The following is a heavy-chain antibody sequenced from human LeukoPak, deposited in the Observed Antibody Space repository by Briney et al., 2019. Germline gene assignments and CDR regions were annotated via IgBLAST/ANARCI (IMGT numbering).Heavy chain of an antibody. J-gene: IGHJ4*02. CDR2: ISYDGSNK. CDR1: GFTFSNYA. Sequence: GGSLRLSCAASGFTFSNYAMHWVRQAPGKGLEWVAVISYDGSNKFYADSVKGRFTLSRDNSKNPLYLQMNSLRTEDTAVYYCARDPWYSSRGLVSRLDLDYWGQGTLVTVSS. D-gene: IGHD6-13*01. CDR3: ARDPWYSSRGLVSRLDLDY. V-gene: IGHV3-30-3*01.